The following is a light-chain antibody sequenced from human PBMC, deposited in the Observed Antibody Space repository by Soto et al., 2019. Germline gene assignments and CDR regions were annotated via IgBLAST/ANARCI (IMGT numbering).Light chain of an antibody. Sequence: DIQMTQSPSTLSASVGDTVTITCRASQTISGWLAWYQQRPGKAPKRLIYKASSLESGVPSRFSGSGSGTEFTLTISSLQPDDVATYYCQRYNSYWTFGQGTKVDIK. J-gene: IGKJ1*01. CDR3: QRYNSYWT. V-gene: IGKV1-5*03. CDR1: QTISGW. CDR2: KAS.